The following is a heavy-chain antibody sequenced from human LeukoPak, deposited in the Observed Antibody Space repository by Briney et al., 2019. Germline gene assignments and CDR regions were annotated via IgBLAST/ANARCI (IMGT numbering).Heavy chain of an antibody. Sequence: GGSLRLSCAASGFTFSSYSMNWVRQAPGKGLEWVSYISSSSSTIYYADSVKGRFTISRDNAKNSLYLQMNSLRAADTALYYCAKSRVAAAGARWADAFDIWGQGTMVTVSS. CDR2: ISSSSSTI. CDR3: AKSRVAAAGARWADAFDI. J-gene: IGHJ3*02. D-gene: IGHD6-13*01. V-gene: IGHV3-48*04. CDR1: GFTFSSYS.